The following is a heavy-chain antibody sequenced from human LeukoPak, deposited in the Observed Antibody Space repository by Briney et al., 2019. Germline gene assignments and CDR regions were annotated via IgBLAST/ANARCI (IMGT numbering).Heavy chain of an antibody. Sequence: ASVKVSCKASGYTFTGYYMHWVRQAPGQGLEWMGRINPNSGGTNYAQKFQGRVTTTRDTSISTAYMELSRLRSDDTAVYYCARVDWVRGVISDYWGQGTLVTVSS. CDR2: INPNSGGT. V-gene: IGHV1-2*06. D-gene: IGHD3-10*01. CDR1: GYTFTGYY. CDR3: ARVDWVRGVISDY. J-gene: IGHJ4*02.